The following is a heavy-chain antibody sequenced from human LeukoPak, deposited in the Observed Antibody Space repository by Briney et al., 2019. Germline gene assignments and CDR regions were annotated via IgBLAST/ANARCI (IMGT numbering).Heavy chain of an antibody. D-gene: IGHD2-2*01. CDR3: ARADLMVVPAAHNTRPLDY. V-gene: IGHV1-18*01. Sequence: ASVKVSCKASGYTFTSYGISWVRQAPGQGLEWMGWVSAYNGNTNYAQKLQGRVTMTTDTSTSTAYMELRSLRSDDTAVYYCARADLMVVPAAHNTRPLDYWGQGTLVTVSS. CDR1: GYTFTSYG. J-gene: IGHJ4*02. CDR2: VSAYNGNT.